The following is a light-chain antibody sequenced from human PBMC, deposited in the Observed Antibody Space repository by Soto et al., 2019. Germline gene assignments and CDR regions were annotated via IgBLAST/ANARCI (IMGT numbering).Light chain of an antibody. CDR3: SSYSSSSTHVV. J-gene: IGLJ2*01. CDR2: DVS. V-gene: IGLV2-14*03. CDR1: SSDVGGYNY. Sequence: QSVLTQPASVSGSPGQSITISCTGTSSDVGGYNYVSWYQQHPGKAPKLVIYDVSDRPSGVSNRFSASKSGNTASLTISGLQAEDEADYYCSSYSSSSTHVVFGGGTKLTVL.